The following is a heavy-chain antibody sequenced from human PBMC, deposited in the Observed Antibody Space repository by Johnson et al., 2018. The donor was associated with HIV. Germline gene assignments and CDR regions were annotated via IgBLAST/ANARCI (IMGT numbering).Heavy chain of an antibody. CDR3: ATAEAHLRESDAFDI. J-gene: IGHJ3*02. Sequence: QVQLVESGGGLVQPGGSLRLSCAASGFTVSSNYMSWVRQAPGRGLEWVSYISSSGSTIYYADSVKGRFTISRDNAKNSLYLQMNSLRAEDTAVYYCATAEAHLRESDAFDIWGQGTMVTVSS. V-gene: IGHV3-11*04. CDR1: GFTVSSNY. D-gene: IGHD3-10*01. CDR2: ISSSGSTI.